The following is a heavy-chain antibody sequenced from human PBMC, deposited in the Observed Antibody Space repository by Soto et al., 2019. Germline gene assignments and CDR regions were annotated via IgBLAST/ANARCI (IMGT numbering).Heavy chain of an antibody. J-gene: IGHJ4*02. V-gene: IGHV1-2*04. Sequence: ASVKVACKASGYSLTESYMHWVLQAPGQGLEWMGWINPNSGGTNYAQNFQGWVTMTRDTSISTAYMELSRLRSDDTAIYYCAKGKFYDSTGYYLDYWGQGTPVTVSS. D-gene: IGHD3-22*01. CDR3: AKGKFYDSTGYYLDY. CDR2: INPNSGGT. CDR1: GYSLTESY.